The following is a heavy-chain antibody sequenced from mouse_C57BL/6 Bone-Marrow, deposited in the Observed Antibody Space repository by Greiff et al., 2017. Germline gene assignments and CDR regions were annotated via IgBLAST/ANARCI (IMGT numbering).Heavy chain of an antibody. Sequence: QVTLKVSGPGILQPSQTLSLTCSFSGFSLSTFGMGVGWIRQPSGKGLEWLAHIWWDDDKYYNPALKSRLTIAKDTSKNQVFLKLANVDTADTAAYYCARIGYDYGSLSCAMDYWGQGTSVTVSS. J-gene: IGHJ4*01. CDR2: IWWDDDK. CDR3: ARIGYDYGSLSCAMDY. V-gene: IGHV8-8*01. D-gene: IGHD1-1*01. CDR1: GFSLSTFGMG.